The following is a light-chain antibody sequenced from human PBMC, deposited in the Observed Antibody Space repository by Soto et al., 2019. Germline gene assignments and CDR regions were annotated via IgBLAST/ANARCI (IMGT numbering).Light chain of an antibody. CDR1: QAINND. J-gene: IGKJ1*01. Sequence: AIQMTHSPLSLSASVGDRVTITCRASQAINNDLAWYQQKPGRAHRLLIYGAYSLQSGVPSRFSGSGSGTDFTLTIRSLQPEDFATYYCMQDHNYPWTFGQGTKVDNK. CDR3: MQDHNYPWT. CDR2: GAY. V-gene: IGKV1-6*01.